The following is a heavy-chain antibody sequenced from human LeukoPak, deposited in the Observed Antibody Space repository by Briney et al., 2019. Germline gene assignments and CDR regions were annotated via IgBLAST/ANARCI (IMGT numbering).Heavy chain of an antibody. D-gene: IGHD5-18*01. CDR1: GFTFSSYD. V-gene: IGHV3-13*01. J-gene: IGHJ4*02. Sequence: GSLRLSCAASGFTFSSYDMHWVRQATGKGLEWVSAIGTAGDTYYPGSVKGRFTISRENAKNSLYLQMNSLRAGDTAVYYCARANGGYSYGIDYWGQGTLVTVSS. CDR3: ARANGGYSYGIDY. CDR2: IGTAGDT.